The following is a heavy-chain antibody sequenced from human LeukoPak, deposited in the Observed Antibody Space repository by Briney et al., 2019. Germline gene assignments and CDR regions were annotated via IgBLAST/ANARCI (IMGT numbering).Heavy chain of an antibody. Sequence: SETLSLTCAVYGGSFSGYYWSWIRQPPGKGLEWIGEINHSGSTSYNPSLKSRVTISVDTSKNQFSLKLSSVTAADTAVYYCARNLESYYYYGMDVWGKGTTVTVSS. D-gene: IGHD3-3*01. CDR2: INHSGST. J-gene: IGHJ6*04. CDR3: ARNLESYYYYGMDV. CDR1: GGSFSGYY. V-gene: IGHV4-34*01.